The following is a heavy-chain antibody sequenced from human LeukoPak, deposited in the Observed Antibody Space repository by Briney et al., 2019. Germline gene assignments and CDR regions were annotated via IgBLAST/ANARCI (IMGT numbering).Heavy chain of an antibody. Sequence: SXXSXXGGSTYYADSVKGRFTISRDNSKNTLYLQMNSLRAEDTAVYYCAKELPLIAALVGPAFDIWGQGTMVTVSS. V-gene: IGHV3-23*01. CDR3: AKELPLIAALVGPAFDI. D-gene: IGHD6-6*01. J-gene: IGHJ3*02. CDR2: XSXXGGST.